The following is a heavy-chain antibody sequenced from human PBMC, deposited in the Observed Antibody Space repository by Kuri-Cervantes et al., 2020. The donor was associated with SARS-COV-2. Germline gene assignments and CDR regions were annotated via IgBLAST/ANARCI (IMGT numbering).Heavy chain of an antibody. J-gene: IGHJ4*02. CDR1: GFTFNTCA. D-gene: IGHD2-21*01. CDR3: ARARVGVFDF. CDR2: VPSDGTNQ. Sequence: GESLKISCAASGFTFNTCAMHWVRQAPGKGLEWVAMVPSDGTNQGYADSVKGRFTISRDNSKNTLHLQIISLRTEDTGVFYCARARVGVFDFWGQGALVTVSS. V-gene: IGHV3-30*04.